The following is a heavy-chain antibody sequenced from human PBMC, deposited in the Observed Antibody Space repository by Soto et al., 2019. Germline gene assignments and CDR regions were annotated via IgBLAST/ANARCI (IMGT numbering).Heavy chain of an antibody. V-gene: IGHV4-31*03. CDR2: IYNSGST. D-gene: IGHD6-6*01. CDR1: GGSISRGGYY. Sequence: SATLSLTCTVPGGSISRGGYYWTWIRLHPGKGLEWIGHIYNSGSTYYNPSLKSRVTISVDTSKNQFSLKLNSVTAADTAVYYCARVSYRSYPRYNYYGMAVWGQGTTVT. J-gene: IGHJ6*02. CDR3: ARVSYRSYPRYNYYGMAV.